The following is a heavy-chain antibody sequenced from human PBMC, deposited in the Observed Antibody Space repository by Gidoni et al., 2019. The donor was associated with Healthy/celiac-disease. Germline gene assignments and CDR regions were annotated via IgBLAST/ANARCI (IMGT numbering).Heavy chain of an antibody. CDR1: GSTFSSYA. J-gene: IGHJ6*02. D-gene: IGHD5-18*01. Sequence: QVQLVQSGAEVKKPGSSVKVSCKASGSTFSSYAISWVRQAPGQGLEWMGGIIPIFGTANYAQKFQGRVTITADKSTSTAYMELSSLRSEDTAVYYCARAGRVQLWLFYGMDVWGQGTTVTVSS. V-gene: IGHV1-69*06. CDR2: IIPIFGTA. CDR3: ARAGRVQLWLFYGMDV.